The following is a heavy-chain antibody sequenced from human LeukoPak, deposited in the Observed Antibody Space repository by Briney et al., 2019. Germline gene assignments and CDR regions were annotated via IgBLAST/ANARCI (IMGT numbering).Heavy chain of an antibody. J-gene: IGHJ4*02. V-gene: IGHV3-33*01. CDR2: IRHDGSHK. Sequence: GRSLMLSCPASGFSFVTYAMHWVRQAAGRGLEWVALIRHDGSHKYYSNSVRGQYTISRDNSKNTVYLQMNNLRADDTAVYYGAREIFGPGSYPDFWGQGTLVTVSS. CDR3: AREIFGPGSYPDF. D-gene: IGHD3-10*01. CDR1: GFSFVTYA.